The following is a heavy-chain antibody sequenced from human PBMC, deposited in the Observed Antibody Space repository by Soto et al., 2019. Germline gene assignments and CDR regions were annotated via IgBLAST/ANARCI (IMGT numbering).Heavy chain of an antibody. CDR1: GYTFTSYG. D-gene: IGHD6-13*01. V-gene: IGHV1-18*04. Sequence: ASVKVSCKASGYTFTSYGISWVRQAPGQGLEWMGWISAHNGNTNYAQKLQGRVTMTTDTSTSTAYMELRSLRSDDTAVYYCARDKPYSSSWFWLDHWGQGTLVTVSS. CDR2: ISAHNGNT. CDR3: ARDKPYSSSWFWLDH. J-gene: IGHJ5*02.